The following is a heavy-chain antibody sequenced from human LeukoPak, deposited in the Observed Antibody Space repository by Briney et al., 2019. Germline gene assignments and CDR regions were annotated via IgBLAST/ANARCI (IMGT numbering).Heavy chain of an antibody. J-gene: IGHJ1*01. CDR2: ISRSGNAI. Sequence: GGSLRLSCSASGFTYRSYDMNWVRQAPGKGLEWLSYISRSGNAIYYADSMKGRFTISRDNAKNSLYLQMNSLRVEDTAVYYCATATSLHYGYYFFHHWGQGTLVTVSS. CDR3: ATATSLHYGYYFFHH. CDR1: GFTYRSYD. V-gene: IGHV3-48*03. D-gene: IGHD4-17*01.